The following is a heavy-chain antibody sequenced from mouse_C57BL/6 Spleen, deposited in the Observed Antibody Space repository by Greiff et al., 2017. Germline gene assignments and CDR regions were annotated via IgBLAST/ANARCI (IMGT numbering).Heavy chain of an antibody. D-gene: IGHD1-1*01. CDR1: GYAFSSSW. CDR2: IYPGDGDT. CDR3: AREEYGSSYEWFAY. Sequence: QVQLQQSGPDLVQPGASVKISCKASGYAFSSSWMNWVKQRPGKGLEWIGRIYPGDGDTNYTGKFKGPFTLTADKAYSTGYMQLSSLTSEDSAVYFCAREEYGSSYEWFAYWGQGTLVTVSA. V-gene: IGHV1-82*01. J-gene: IGHJ3*01.